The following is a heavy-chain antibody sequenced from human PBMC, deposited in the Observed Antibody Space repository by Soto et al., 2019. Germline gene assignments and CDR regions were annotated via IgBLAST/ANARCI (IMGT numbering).Heavy chain of an antibody. V-gene: IGHV1-8*01. Sequence: ASVKVSCKASGYTSTSYDINWVRQATGQGLEWMGWMNPNSGNTGYAQKFQGRVTMTRNTSISTAYMELSSLRSEDTAVYYCARAIMITFGGRWFDPWGQGTLVTVSS. D-gene: IGHD3-16*01. CDR3: ARAIMITFGGRWFDP. CDR1: GYTSTSYD. CDR2: MNPNSGNT. J-gene: IGHJ5*02.